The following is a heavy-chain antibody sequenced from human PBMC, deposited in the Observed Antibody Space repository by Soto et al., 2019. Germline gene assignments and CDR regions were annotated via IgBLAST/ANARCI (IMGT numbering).Heavy chain of an antibody. CDR2: INSDGSST. D-gene: IGHD3-22*01. Sequence: GPLRVSCAASVFTFSSYCMHWVRQAPGKGLVWVSRINSDGSSTSYADSVKGRFTISRDNAKNTLYLQMNSLRAEDTAVYYCARGSSYYYEWFDPWGQGTLVTVSS. CDR3: ARGSSYYYEWFDP. CDR1: VFTFSSYC. V-gene: IGHV3-74*01. J-gene: IGHJ5*02.